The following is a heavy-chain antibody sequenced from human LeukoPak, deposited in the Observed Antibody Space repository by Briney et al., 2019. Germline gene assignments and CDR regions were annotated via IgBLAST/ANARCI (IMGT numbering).Heavy chain of an antibody. J-gene: IGHJ3*01. CDR3: ARDPALEGTEDYRDFGGVESVDAFDV. CDR2: VIPMFDVT. Sequence: ASVKVSCKASGGAFSSYALSWMRQAPGQGLEWMGRVIPMFDVTDYAQKFQGRVTITADTSTGTAYMELSSLTSDDTAMYYCARDPALEGTEDYRDFGGVESVDAFDVWGQGTMVTVFS. V-gene: IGHV1-69*17. CDR1: GGAFSSYA. D-gene: IGHD4-23*01.